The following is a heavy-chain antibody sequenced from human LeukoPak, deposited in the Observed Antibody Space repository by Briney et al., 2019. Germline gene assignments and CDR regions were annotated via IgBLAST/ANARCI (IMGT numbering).Heavy chain of an antibody. V-gene: IGHV3-30*14. CDR1: GFTFNSYS. CDR3: ARGPSYNWNQGGYYYYYMDV. CDR2: ISDDETYK. Sequence: GGSLRLSCAASGFTFNSYSMHWVRQAPGKGLEWVTAISDDETYKFYADSVKGRFTISRDNSKNTLYLQMGSLRAEDMAVYYCARGPSYNWNQGGYYYYYMDVWGKGTTVTVSS. D-gene: IGHD1-20*01. J-gene: IGHJ6*03.